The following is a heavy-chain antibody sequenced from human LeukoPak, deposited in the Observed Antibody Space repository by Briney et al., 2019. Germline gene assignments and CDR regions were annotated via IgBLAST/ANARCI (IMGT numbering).Heavy chain of an antibody. CDR1: QFTFSSYR. CDR3: ARDGSLPDY. J-gene: IGHJ4*02. CDR2: ITSDGSST. D-gene: IGHD5-12*01. V-gene: IGHV3-74*01. Sequence: PGGSLRLSCAASQFTFSSYRMHWVRQAPGKGLVWVSFITSDGSSTSYADYVKGRFTISRDNAKNMLYLQMNSLRAEDTAVYYCARDGSLPDYWGQGTLVTVSS.